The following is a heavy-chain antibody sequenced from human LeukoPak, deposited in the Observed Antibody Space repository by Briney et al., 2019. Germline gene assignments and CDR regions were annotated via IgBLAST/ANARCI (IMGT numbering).Heavy chain of an antibody. CDR2: IRSKAYGGTT. V-gene: IGHV3-49*04. Sequence: GGSLRLSCAASGFIFSNYNMNWVRQAPGKGLEWVGFIRSKAYGGTTEYAASVKGRFTISRDDSKSIAYLQMNSLKTEDTAVYYCTRDRDSSGWYWDYYYYYGMDVWGQGTTVTVSS. CDR3: TRDRDSSGWYWDYYYYYGMDV. CDR1: GFIFSNYN. J-gene: IGHJ6*02. D-gene: IGHD6-19*01.